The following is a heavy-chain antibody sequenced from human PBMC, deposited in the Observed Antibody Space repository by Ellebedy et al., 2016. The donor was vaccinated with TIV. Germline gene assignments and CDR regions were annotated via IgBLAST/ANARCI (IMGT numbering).Heavy chain of an antibody. CDR3: ARHRSRAAAGTLAFDY. D-gene: IGHD6-13*01. V-gene: IGHV4-39*01. CDR2: IYYSGST. J-gene: IGHJ4*02. Sequence: SETLSLXXTVPGGSISSSSYYWGWIRQPPGKGLEWIGSIYYSGSTYYNPSLKSRVTISVDTSKNQFSLKLSSVTAADTAVYYCARHRSRAAAGTLAFDYWGQGTLVTVSS. CDR1: GGSISSSSYY.